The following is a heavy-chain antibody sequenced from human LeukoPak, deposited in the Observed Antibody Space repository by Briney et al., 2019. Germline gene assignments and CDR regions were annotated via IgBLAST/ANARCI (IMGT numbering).Heavy chain of an antibody. D-gene: IGHD1-26*01. CDR1: GYTFTSYG. Sequence: ASVKVSCKASGYTFTSYGISWGRQAPGQGLEWMGWISAYNGNTNYAQKLQGRVTMTTDTSTSTAYMELRSLRSDDTAVYYCARDSVGATTGEVDYWGQGTLVTVSS. V-gene: IGHV1-18*01. CDR3: ARDSVGATTGEVDY. J-gene: IGHJ4*02. CDR2: ISAYNGNT.